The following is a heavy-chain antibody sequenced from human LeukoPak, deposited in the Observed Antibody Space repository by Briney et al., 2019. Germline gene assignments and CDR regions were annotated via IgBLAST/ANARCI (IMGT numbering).Heavy chain of an antibody. D-gene: IGHD4/OR15-4a*01. CDR1: GFSFTNAW. CDR2: TKSKTDGGTT. J-gene: IGHJ4*02. Sequence: GGSLRLSCAASGFSFTNAWMSWVRQAPGKGLEWVGRTKSKTDGGTTDYAAPVKGRFTISRDESKNTLYLQMNSLKTEDTAVYYCTWLWAGANCHWGQGTLVTVSS. CDR3: TWLWAGANCH. V-gene: IGHV3-15*01.